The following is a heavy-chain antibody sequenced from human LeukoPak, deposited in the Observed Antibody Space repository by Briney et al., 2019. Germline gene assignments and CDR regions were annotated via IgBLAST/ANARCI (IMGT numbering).Heavy chain of an antibody. D-gene: IGHD1-14*01. V-gene: IGHV3-21*01. CDR1: GFSFSSYN. CDR3: AKNNDMDV. J-gene: IGHJ6*03. CDR2: ISTSGSYI. Sequence: GGSLRLSCVGSGFSFSSYNMNWVRQAPGKGLEWVSSISTSGSYIYSADSVKGRFTISRDNAKNSLYLQMNSLRAEDTAVYYCAKNNDMDVWGEGTTVTVSS.